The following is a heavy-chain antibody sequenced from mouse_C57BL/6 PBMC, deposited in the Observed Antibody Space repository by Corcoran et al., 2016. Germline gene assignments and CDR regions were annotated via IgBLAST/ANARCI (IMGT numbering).Heavy chain of an antibody. CDR2: IFPGSGST. D-gene: IGHD2-2*01. V-gene: IGHV1-75*01. J-gene: IGHJ2*01. Sequence: QVQLQQSGPELVKPGDSVKISCRASGYTFTDYYINWVKKRPGQGLEWIGWIFPGSGSTYYNEQFKGKATLTVDKSSSTAYMLLISLTSEDSAVYFCALHGYDFLDYWGQGTTLTVSS. CDR1: GYTFTDYY. CDR3: ALHGYDFLDY.